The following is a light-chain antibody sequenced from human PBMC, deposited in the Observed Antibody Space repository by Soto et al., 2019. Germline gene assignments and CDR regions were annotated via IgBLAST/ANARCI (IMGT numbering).Light chain of an antibody. J-gene: IGKJ1*01. V-gene: IGKV1-5*03. Sequence: DIQMTQSPSTLSASVGDRVTITCRASQSISRWLAWYRQKPGKAPKLLIYKESSLESGVPSRFSGSGSGTEFTLTISSLQPDDFATYYCQQYINYWTFGQGTKVEIK. CDR3: QQYINYWT. CDR1: QSISRW. CDR2: KES.